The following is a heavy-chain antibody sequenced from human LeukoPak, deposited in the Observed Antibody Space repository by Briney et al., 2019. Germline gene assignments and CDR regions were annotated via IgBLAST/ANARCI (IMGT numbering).Heavy chain of an antibody. V-gene: IGHV1-46*01. J-gene: IGHJ4*02. Sequence: ASVKVSCKASGYSFSTCYMHWVRQAPGQGPEWMGIINPSGGSTSYAQKFQGRVTMTTDTSTSTVYMELSSLRSEDTAVYYCAREDDSGSYSDYWGQGTLVTVSS. CDR1: GYSFSTCY. CDR2: INPSGGST. D-gene: IGHD1-26*01. CDR3: AREDDSGSYSDY.